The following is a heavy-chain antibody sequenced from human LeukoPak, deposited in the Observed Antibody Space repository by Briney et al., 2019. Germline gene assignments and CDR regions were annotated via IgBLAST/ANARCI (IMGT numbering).Heavy chain of an antibody. Sequence: ASVKVSCKASGGTFSSHAISWVRQAPGQGLEWMGRIIPILGIANYAQKFQGRVTITADKSTSTAYMELSSLRSEDTAVYYCARAPRGYSGYYFWGQGTLVTVSS. CDR2: IIPILGIA. D-gene: IGHD5-12*01. J-gene: IGHJ4*02. V-gene: IGHV1-69*04. CDR3: ARAPRGYSGYYF. CDR1: GGTFSSHA.